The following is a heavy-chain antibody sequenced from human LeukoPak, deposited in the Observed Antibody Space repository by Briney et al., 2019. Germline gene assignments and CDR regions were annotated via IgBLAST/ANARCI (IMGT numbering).Heavy chain of an antibody. D-gene: IGHD1-1*01. CDR3: ARHVGGSKWYIDY. CDR2: IYYSGNT. Sequence: SETLSLTCTVSGGSISYYWSWIRQPPGKGQEWIGNIYYSGNTNYNPSLKSRVTISVDTSKNQFSLKMRSVTAADSAVYYCARHVGGSKWYIDYWGQGTLVTVSS. J-gene: IGHJ4*02. CDR1: GGSISYY. V-gene: IGHV4-59*08.